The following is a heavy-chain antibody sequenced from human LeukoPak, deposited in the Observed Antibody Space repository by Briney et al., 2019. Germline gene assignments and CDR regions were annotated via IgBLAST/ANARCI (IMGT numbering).Heavy chain of an antibody. CDR2: INPNSGGT. V-gene: IGHV1-2*02. D-gene: IGHD2-21*02. J-gene: IGHJ4*02. Sequence: GASVKVSCKASGYTFTGYYMHWVRQAPGQGLEWMGWINPNSGGTNYAQKFQGRVTMTRDTSISTAYMELSRLRSDDTAVYYCARAQNLAAVTDDYYFDYWGQGTLVTVSS. CDR3: ARAQNLAAVTDDYYFDY. CDR1: GYTFTGYY.